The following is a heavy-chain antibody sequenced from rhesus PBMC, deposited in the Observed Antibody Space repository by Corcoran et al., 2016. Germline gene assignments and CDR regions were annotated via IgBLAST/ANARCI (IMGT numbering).Heavy chain of an antibody. CDR3: AKVGDWGDYYVDY. J-gene: IGHJ4*01. Sequence: EVQLVESGGGLVQPGGSLRLSCAASGFTFSSYGMSWVRQAPGKGLEWVSYISNGGGSTYYADSVKGRFTISRDNSKSTLSLQMNILRAEDTAVYYCAKVGDWGDYYVDYWGQGVLVTVSS. V-gene: IGHV3S5*01. CDR2: ISNGGGST. CDR1: GFTFSSYG. D-gene: IGHD3-34*01.